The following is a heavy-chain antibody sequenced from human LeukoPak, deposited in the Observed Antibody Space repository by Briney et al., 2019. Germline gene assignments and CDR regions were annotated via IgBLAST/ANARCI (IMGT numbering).Heavy chain of an antibody. V-gene: IGHV5-51*01. D-gene: IGHD3-16*02. J-gene: IGHJ4*02. CDR3: ARHKSDYVWGSYRESDY. CDR1: GYSFTSYW. CDR2: IYPGDSDT. Sequence: GESLKISCKGSGYSFTSYWIGWVRQMPGKGPEWMGIIYPGDSDTRYSPSFQGQVTISADKSISTAYLQWSSLKASDTAMYYCARHKSDYVWGSYRESDYWGQGTLVTVSS.